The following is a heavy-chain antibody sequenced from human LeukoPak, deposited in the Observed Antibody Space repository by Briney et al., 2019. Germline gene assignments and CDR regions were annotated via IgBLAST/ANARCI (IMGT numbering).Heavy chain of an antibody. CDR3: ATSTWSIWSFGY. J-gene: IGHJ4*02. Sequence: PGGSLRLSCAASGFTFSSYWMHWVRQAPGKGLVWVSGINWNGGSTGYADSVKGRFTISRDNAKNSLYLQMNSLRAEDTALYYCATSTWSIWSFGYWGQGTLVTVSS. V-gene: IGHV3-20*04. CDR2: INWNGGST. CDR1: GFTFSSYW. D-gene: IGHD6-13*01.